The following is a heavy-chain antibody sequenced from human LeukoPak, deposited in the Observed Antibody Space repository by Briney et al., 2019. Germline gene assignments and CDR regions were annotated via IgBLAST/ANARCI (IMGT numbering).Heavy chain of an antibody. Sequence: SETLSLTCAVYGGSFSGYYWSWIRQPPGKGLEWIGGINHSGYTNYNPSLKSRVTISVDTSKNQFSLKLSSVTAADTAVYYCARGAPGVSAFDIWGQGTMVTVSS. D-gene: IGHD3-10*01. CDR3: ARGAPGVSAFDI. V-gene: IGHV4-34*01. J-gene: IGHJ3*02. CDR2: INHSGYT. CDR1: GGSFSGYY.